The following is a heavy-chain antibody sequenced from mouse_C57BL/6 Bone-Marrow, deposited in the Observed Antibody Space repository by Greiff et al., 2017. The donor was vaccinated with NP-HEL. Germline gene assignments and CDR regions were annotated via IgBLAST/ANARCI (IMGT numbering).Heavy chain of an antibody. CDR2: ISDGGSYT. D-gene: IGHD2-3*01. V-gene: IGHV5-4*03. CDR3: ARVDDGGFAY. Sequence: EVNVVESGGGLVKPGGSLKLSCAASGFTFSSYAMSWVRQTPEKRLEWVATISDGGSYTYYPDNVKGRFTISRDNAKNNLYLQMSHLKSEDTAMYYCARVDDGGFAYWGQGTLVTVSA. CDR1: GFTFSSYA. J-gene: IGHJ3*01.